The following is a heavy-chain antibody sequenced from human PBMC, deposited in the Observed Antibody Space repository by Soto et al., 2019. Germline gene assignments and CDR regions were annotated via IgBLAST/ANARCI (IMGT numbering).Heavy chain of an antibody. CDR1: GFTFSSYG. Sequence: GGSLRLSCAASGFTFSSYGMHWVRQAPGKGLEWVAVISYDGSNKYYADSVKGRFTISRDNSKNTLYLQMNSLRAEDTAVYYSAKEGGSERLNYYGMDVWGQGTTVTVSS. CDR3: AKEGGSERLNYYGMDV. CDR2: ISYDGSNK. D-gene: IGHD3-10*01. J-gene: IGHJ6*02. V-gene: IGHV3-30*18.